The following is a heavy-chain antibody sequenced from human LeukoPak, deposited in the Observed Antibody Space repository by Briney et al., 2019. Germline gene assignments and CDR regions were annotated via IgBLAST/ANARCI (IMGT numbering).Heavy chain of an antibody. D-gene: IGHD6-6*01. Sequence: GGSLRLSCAASGFTFSSYSMNWVRQAPGKGLEWVSSISSSSSYIYYADSVKGRFTISRDNAKNSLYLQMNSPRAEDTAVYYCGRKLIAARLGLDSWGQGTLVIVSS. CDR1: GFTFSSYS. CDR3: GRKLIAARLGLDS. J-gene: IGHJ5*01. V-gene: IGHV3-21*01. CDR2: ISSSSSYI.